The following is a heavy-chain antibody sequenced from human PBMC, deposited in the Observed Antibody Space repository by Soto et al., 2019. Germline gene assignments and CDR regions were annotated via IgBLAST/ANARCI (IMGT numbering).Heavy chain of an antibody. Sequence: EVQLLESGGGLVQPGGSLRLSCAASGFTFSSYAMSWVRQAPGKGLEWVSAISGSGGSTYYADSVKGRFTISRDSSKNTLYLQMNSLRAEDTAVYYCAKAPTEYCSSTSCYPDYWGQGTLVTVSS. CDR3: AKAPTEYCSSTSCYPDY. CDR1: GFTFSSYA. J-gene: IGHJ4*02. CDR2: ISGSGGST. V-gene: IGHV3-23*01. D-gene: IGHD2-2*01.